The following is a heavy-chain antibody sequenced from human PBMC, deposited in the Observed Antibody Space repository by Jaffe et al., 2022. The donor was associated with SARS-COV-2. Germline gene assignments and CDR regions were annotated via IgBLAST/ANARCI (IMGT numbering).Heavy chain of an antibody. V-gene: IGHV3-7*01. CDR3: AKTSVGFDL. D-gene: IGHD1-26*01. CDR1: GFTFSNYW. Sequence: EVQLVESGGGLVQPGGSLRLSCAASGFTFSNYWMGWVRQAPGKGLEWVGNIRQDGGDKYYVDSVKGRFNISRDNAKNSLYLQMSSLRAEDTAVYYCAKTSVGFDLWGQGTLVTVSS. J-gene: IGHJ4*02. CDR2: IRQDGGDK.